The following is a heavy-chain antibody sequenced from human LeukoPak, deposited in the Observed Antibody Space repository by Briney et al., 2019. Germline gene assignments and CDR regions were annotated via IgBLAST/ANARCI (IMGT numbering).Heavy chain of an antibody. V-gene: IGHV3-30*18. CDR1: GFTFSSYG. Sequence: GRSLRLSCAASGFTFSSYGMHWVRQAPGKGLEWVAVISYDGSNKYYADSVKGRFTISRDNSKNTLYLQMNSLRAEDTAVYYCAKLGSYCSSTPTRCWFDPWGQGTLVTVSS. J-gene: IGHJ5*02. CDR3: AKLGSYCSSTPTRCWFDP. D-gene: IGHD2-2*01. CDR2: ISYDGSNK.